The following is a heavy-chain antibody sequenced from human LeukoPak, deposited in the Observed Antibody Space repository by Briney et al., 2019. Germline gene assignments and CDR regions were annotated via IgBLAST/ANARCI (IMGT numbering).Heavy chain of an antibody. Sequence: GESLKISCKGSGYRLTTYWIGWVRQMPGKGLEWMGIIYPGDSDTRYSPSFQGQVTISADKSISTAYLQWSSLKASDTAMYYCANGLKPYYFDYWGQGTLVTVSS. J-gene: IGHJ4*02. CDR3: ANGLKPYYFDY. V-gene: IGHV5-51*01. CDR2: IYPGDSDT. D-gene: IGHD3-16*01. CDR1: GYRLTTYW.